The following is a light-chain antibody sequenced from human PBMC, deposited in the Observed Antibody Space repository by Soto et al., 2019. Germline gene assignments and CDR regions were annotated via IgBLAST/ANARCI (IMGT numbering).Light chain of an antibody. CDR2: EVS. J-gene: IGLJ1*01. CDR3: SSYTSSSTPYV. Sequence: QSALTQPASVSGSPGQSITISCTGTSSDVGAYNYVYWYQQHPGKAPKLIIHEVSKRPSGVSNRFSGSKSGNTASLTISGLQAEDEADYYCSSYTSSSTPYVFGTGTKLTVL. CDR1: SSDVGAYNY. V-gene: IGLV2-14*01.